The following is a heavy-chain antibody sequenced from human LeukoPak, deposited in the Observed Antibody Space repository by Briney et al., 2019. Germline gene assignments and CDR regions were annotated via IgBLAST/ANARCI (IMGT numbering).Heavy chain of an antibody. D-gene: IGHD2-2*01. V-gene: IGHV1-46*03. CDR1: GYTFSDYY. CDR3: VREYHGGYFDS. CDR2: INPRTEGR. Sequence: ASVKVSCETSGYTFSDYYLHWMRRAPGQGFEWMAIINPRTEGRDYAQKFQGRITVTRETPTSTVYMELRSLRSEDTAIYYCVREYHGGYFDSWGQGTMVTVSS. J-gene: IGHJ4*02.